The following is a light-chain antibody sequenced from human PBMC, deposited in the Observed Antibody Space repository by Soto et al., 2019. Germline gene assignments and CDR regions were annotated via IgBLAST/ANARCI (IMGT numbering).Light chain of an antibody. J-gene: IGKJ1*01. Sequence: AIRMTQSPSSFSASPGDRVTITCRASQGISSYLAWYQQKPGKAPKLLIYAASTLQSGVPSRFSGSRSGTDFTLTISSLQPEDFATYYCQQSYSTPWTFGQGTKVDIK. CDR1: QGISSY. CDR3: QQSYSTPWT. CDR2: AAS. V-gene: IGKV1-8*01.